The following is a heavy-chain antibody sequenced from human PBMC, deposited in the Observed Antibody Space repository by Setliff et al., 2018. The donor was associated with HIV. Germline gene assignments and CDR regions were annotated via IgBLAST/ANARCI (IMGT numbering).Heavy chain of an antibody. D-gene: IGHD3-22*01. CDR1: GFTFSGSA. CDR2: IKTKPNSYAT. Sequence: PGGSLRLSCSASGFTFSGSALHWVRQASGKGLEWVGRIKTKPNSYATAHAESVKGRFTISRDDSQNTAYLQMNSLRTEDTAGYYCSGDVSPDSESGGYSAGCYWGPGTLVTVSS. V-gene: IGHV3-73*01. J-gene: IGHJ4*02. CDR3: SGDVSPDSESGGYSAGCY.